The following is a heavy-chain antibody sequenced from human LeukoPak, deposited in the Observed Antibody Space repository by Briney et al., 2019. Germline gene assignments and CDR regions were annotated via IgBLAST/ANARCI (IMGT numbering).Heavy chain of an antibody. J-gene: IGHJ4*02. CDR1: GFTFSSYA. V-gene: IGHV3-30-3*01. CDR2: ISYDGSNK. Sequence: GGSLRLSCAASGFTFSSYAMHWVRQAPGKGLEWVAVISYDGSNKYYADSVKGRFTISRDNSKNTLYLQMNILRAEDTAVYYCARDSVWGSYLSYYFDYWGQGTLVTVSS. CDR3: ARDSVWGSYLSYYFDY. D-gene: IGHD3-16*02.